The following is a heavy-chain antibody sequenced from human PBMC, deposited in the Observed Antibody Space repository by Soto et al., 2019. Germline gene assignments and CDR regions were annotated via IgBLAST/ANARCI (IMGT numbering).Heavy chain of an antibody. D-gene: IGHD6-13*01. Sequence: QVQLQESGPGLVKPSQNLSLTCSVSGGSISTGVWYWSWVREHPGKGLEWIGDIYYRGTTSYNPSLGSRVTISRDTSKNQVSLKVNSVTAADTSLYYCESVSAGGTRWFDSWGQGIRVTVSS. V-gene: IGHV4-31*03. CDR1: GGSISTGVWY. CDR3: ESVSAGGTRWFDS. J-gene: IGHJ5*01. CDR2: IYYRGTT.